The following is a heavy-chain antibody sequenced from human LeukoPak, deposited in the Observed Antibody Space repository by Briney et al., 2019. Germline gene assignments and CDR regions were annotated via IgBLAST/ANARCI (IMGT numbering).Heavy chain of an antibody. V-gene: IGHV1-18*01. CDR3: TRETGIGLAGILYYFDY. Sequence: KFQGRISMTTDTSTSTAYMELRSLRSDDTAVYYCTRETGIGLAGILYYFDYWGQGTLVTVSS. D-gene: IGHD6-19*01. J-gene: IGHJ4*02.